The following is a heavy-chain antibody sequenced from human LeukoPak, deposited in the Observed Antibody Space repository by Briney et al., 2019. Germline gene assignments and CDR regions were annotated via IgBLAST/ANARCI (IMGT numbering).Heavy chain of an antibody. CDR3: ARDLGDGYSYVPFDY. J-gene: IGHJ4*02. Sequence: ASVKVSCKASGYTFTSYYMHWVRQAPGQGLEWMGIINPSGGSTSYAQKFQGRVTMTRDTSTSTVYMELSSLRSEDTAVYYCARDLGDGYSYVPFDYWGQGTLVTVSS. V-gene: IGHV1-46*01. CDR1: GYTFTSYY. D-gene: IGHD5-24*01. CDR2: INPSGGST.